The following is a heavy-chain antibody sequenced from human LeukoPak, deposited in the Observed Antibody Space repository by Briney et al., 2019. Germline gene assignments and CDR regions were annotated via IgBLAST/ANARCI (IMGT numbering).Heavy chain of an antibody. CDR3: ARRGSSGQNGFDP. CDR2: SYAGDSDT. J-gene: IGHJ5*02. V-gene: IGHV5-51*01. D-gene: IGHD3-22*01. CDR1: GYSVTSYW. Sequence: GESLKISCKGSGYSVTSYWIGWVRQMPGNGLERVGISYAGDSDTRYSPSFQGQVTISADKSISTAYLQWSSLKASDTAMYYCARRGSSGQNGFDPWRQGALVTVCS.